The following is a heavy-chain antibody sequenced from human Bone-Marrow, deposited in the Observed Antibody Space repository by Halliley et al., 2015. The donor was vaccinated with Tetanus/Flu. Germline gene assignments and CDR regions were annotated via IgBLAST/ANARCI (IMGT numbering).Heavy chain of an antibody. Sequence: GSANYNPSLKSRVTMSVDKSKNQFSLGLRSLTAADTAVYYCARVVGSRDSTWNDIIYYYAMDVWGQGATVAVSS. V-gene: IGHV4-4*02. D-gene: IGHD1-1*01. CDR3: ARVVGSRDSTWNDIIYYYAMDV. J-gene: IGHJ6*02. CDR2: GSA.